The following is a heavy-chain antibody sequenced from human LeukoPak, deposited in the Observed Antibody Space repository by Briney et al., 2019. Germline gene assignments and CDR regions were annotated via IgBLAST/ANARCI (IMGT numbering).Heavy chain of an antibody. V-gene: IGHV4-59*08. Sequence: GSLRLSCAASGFTFSIHGMNWVRQAPGKGLEWIGYIYYSGSTNYNPSLKSRVTISVDTSKNQFSLKLSSVTAADTAVYYCARSTGYSSGWYGGSPRFDYWGQGTLVTVSS. J-gene: IGHJ4*02. CDR1: GFTFSIHG. D-gene: IGHD6-19*01. CDR2: IYYSGST. CDR3: ARSTGYSSGWYGGSPRFDY.